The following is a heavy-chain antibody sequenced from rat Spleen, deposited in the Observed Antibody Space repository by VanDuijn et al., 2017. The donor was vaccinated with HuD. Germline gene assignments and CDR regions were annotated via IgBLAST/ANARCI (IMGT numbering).Heavy chain of an antibody. CDR2: ISSGGGDT. Sequence: EVQLVESGGGLVQPGRSLKLSCAASGFTFSNYHMAWVRQAPTKGLEWVASISSGGGDTYYRDSVKGRFTISRDNAKSTLSLQMDSLRSEDTATYYCARRHYVYTDYFDYWGQGVMVTVSS. CDR1: GFTFSNYH. J-gene: IGHJ2*01. V-gene: IGHV5-25*01. D-gene: IGHD1-6*01. CDR3: ARRHYVYTDYFDY.